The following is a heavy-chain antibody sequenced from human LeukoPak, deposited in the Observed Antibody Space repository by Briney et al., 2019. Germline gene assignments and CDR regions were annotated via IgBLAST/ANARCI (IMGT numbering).Heavy chain of an antibody. CDR2: IIPIFGTA. J-gene: IGHJ6*02. CDR3: ARGPITMVRGVSCYYGMDV. Sequence: GASVKVSCKASGGTFSSYAISWVRQAPGQGLEWMGGIIPIFGTANYAQKFQGRVTITADESTSTAYMELSSLRSEDTAVYYCARGPITMVRGVSCYYGMDVWGQGTTVTVSS. CDR1: GGTFSSYA. D-gene: IGHD3-10*01. V-gene: IGHV1-69*13.